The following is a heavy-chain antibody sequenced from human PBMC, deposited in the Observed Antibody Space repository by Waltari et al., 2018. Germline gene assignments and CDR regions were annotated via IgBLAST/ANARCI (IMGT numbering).Heavy chain of an antibody. J-gene: IGHJ4*02. V-gene: IGHV3-74*03. D-gene: IGHD6-19*01. CDR3: VRISEAGNGNSYFHY. CDR1: GFTFSSYW. Sequence: EVQLVESGGGLVQPGGTLRLSCAVSGFTFSSYWMHWVRQDPGKGLVWVSRISSEWRTTTYADSVKGRFTISRDNAKNTLYLQMNSLRADDTAVYYCVRISEAGNGNSYFHYWGPGTLVTVSS. CDR2: ISSEWRTT.